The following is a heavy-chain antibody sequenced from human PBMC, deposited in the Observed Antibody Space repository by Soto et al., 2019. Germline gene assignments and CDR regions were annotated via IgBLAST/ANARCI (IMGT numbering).Heavy chain of an antibody. CDR1: GFTFGGYT. D-gene: IGHD6-19*01. V-gene: IGHV3-49*04. CDR3: TRVKEWLVTFYYYGMDV. CDR2: IRSKAYGGTT. Sequence: GGSLRLSCTASGFTFGGYTMSWVRQAPGKGLEWVGFIRSKAYGGTTEYAASVEGRFTISRDDSKNIAYLQMDSLKTEDTAVYYCTRVKEWLVTFYYYGMDVWGHGTTVTVSS. J-gene: IGHJ6*02.